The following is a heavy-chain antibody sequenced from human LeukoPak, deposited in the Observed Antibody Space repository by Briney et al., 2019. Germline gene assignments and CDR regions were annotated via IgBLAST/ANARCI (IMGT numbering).Heavy chain of an antibody. CDR3: ARSGREATEIDY. CDR2: INGRGTYI. D-gene: IGHD1-1*01. J-gene: IGHJ4*02. CDR1: GFTFSDYS. V-gene: IGHV3-11*06. Sequence: PGGPLRLSCAASGFTFSDYSMSWVRQAPGKGLEWLSYINGRGTYIDYAESLKGRVTISRDNAQNSLYLQMNSLRVEDTAVYYCARSGREATEIDYWGQGTLVTVSS.